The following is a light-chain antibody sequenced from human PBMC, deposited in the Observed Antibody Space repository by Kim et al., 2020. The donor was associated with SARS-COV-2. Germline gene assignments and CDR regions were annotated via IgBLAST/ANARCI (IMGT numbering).Light chain of an antibody. CDR2: NTS. CDR3: QQRHSWIT. CDR1: QGISGS. Sequence: PGESATLSCRASQGISGSLAWYQQRPGQAPRLLIYNTSNRATGIPTRFSGSGSGTDFTLTISSLESDDFAVYYCQQRHSWITFGQGTRLEIK. V-gene: IGKV3-11*01. J-gene: IGKJ5*01.